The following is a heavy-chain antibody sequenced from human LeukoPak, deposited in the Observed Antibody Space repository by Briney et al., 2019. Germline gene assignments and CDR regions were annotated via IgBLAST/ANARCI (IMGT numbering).Heavy chain of an antibody. J-gene: IGHJ6*03. Sequence: SETLSLTCTVSGASISSSNWWTWVRQPPGEALEWIGEIYHAGSTKYNPSLRSRLTISVDKSKNSFSLSLTSVIAADTAVYYCARVHYDFWSGYYPGYYYYMDVWGKGTTVTVSS. V-gene: IGHV4-4*02. CDR2: IYHAGST. CDR3: ARVHYDFWSGYYPGYYYYMDV. D-gene: IGHD3-3*01. CDR1: GASISSSNW.